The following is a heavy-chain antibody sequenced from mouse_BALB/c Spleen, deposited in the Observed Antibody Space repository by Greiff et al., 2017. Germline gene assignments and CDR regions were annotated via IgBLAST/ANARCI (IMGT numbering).Heavy chain of an antibody. Sequence: QVQLKQSGAELVRPGSSVKISCKASGYAFSSYWMNWVKQRPGQGLEWIGQIYPGDGDTNYNGKFKGKATLTADKSSSTAYMQLSSLTSEDSAVYFCARGGTGDYWGQGTSVTVSS. D-gene: IGHD3-1*01. J-gene: IGHJ4*01. CDR2: IYPGDGDT. V-gene: IGHV1-80*01. CDR1: GYAFSSYW. CDR3: ARGGTGDY.